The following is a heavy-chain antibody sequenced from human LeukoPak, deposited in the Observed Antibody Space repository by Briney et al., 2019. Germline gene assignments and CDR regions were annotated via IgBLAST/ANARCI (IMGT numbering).Heavy chain of an antibody. D-gene: IGHD3-16*01. J-gene: IGHJ5*02. CDR2: INPSGGST. Sequence: ASVKVSCKASGYTFTSYYMHWVRQAPGQGLEWMGIINPSGGSTSYAQKFQGRVTMTRDMSTSTAYMELRSLRSDDTAVYYCARSGTITFGGANELYNWFDPWGQGTLVTVSS. V-gene: IGHV1-46*01. CDR1: GYTFTSYY. CDR3: ARSGTITFGGANELYNWFDP.